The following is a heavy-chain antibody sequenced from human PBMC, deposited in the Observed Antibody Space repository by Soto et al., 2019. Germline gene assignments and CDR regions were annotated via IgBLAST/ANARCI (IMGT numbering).Heavy chain of an antibody. CDR2: MNPNSGNT. CDR1: GYTFTSYD. CDR3: AIPYGDYGYYYYNMDV. V-gene: IGHV1-8*01. J-gene: IGHJ6*03. D-gene: IGHD4-17*01. Sequence: QVQLVQSGAEVKKPGASVKVSCKASGYTFTSYDINWVRQATGHGLEWMGWMNPNSGNTGYAQKFQGRVTMTRNTSISTAYMALSRLRSEDTAVYYCAIPYGDYGYYYYNMDVWGKGTTVTVAS.